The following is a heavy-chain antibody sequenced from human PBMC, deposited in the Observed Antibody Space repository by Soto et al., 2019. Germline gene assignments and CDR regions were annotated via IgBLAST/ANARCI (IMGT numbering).Heavy chain of an antibody. CDR2: INHSGST. CDR3: ARGFWSGYYFDY. J-gene: IGHJ4*02. V-gene: IGHV4-34*01. CDR1: GGSFIGYY. Sequence: KSSETLSLTCAVYGGSFIGYYCSCIRQPPGKGLEWIVEINHSGSTNYNPSLKSRVTISVDTSKNQFSLKLSSVTAADTAVYYCARGFWSGYYFDYWGQGTLVTVSS. D-gene: IGHD3-3*01.